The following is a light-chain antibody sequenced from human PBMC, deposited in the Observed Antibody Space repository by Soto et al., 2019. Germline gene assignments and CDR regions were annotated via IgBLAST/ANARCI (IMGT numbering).Light chain of an antibody. CDR3: QSYDSSLSGVV. Sequence: QSVLTQPPSVSGAPGQRVTISCTGSSSNIGAGYDVHWYQQLPGTAPKLLIYGNSNRPSGVPDLFSGSKSGTSASLAITWLQAEDEADYYCQSYDSSLSGVVFGGGTKLTVL. CDR2: GNS. CDR1: SSNIGAGYD. V-gene: IGLV1-40*01. J-gene: IGLJ2*01.